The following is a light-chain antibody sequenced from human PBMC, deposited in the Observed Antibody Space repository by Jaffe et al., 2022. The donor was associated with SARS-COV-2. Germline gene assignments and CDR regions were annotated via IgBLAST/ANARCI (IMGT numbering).Light chain of an antibody. V-gene: IGLV2-14*01. Sequence: QSALTQFASVSGSPGQSITISCTGTSSDVGGYNYVSWYQQHPGKAPKLMIYDVSNRPSGVSNRFSGSKSGNTASLTISGLQAEDEADYYCSSYTSSSTPYVFGTGTKVTVL. CDR3: SSYTSSSTPYV. CDR2: DVS. CDR1: SSDVGGYNY. J-gene: IGLJ1*01.